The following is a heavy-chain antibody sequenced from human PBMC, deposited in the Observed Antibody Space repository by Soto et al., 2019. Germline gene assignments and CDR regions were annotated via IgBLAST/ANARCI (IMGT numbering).Heavy chain of an antibody. CDR3: VRDGRLQLQGEFFDH. Sequence: DVQLVESGGGLVKPGGSLRLSCAASGFSFSSHAMNWVRQAPGRGLEWVSSISSTSSYIHHAASVKGRVTISRDNAKSSLYLQLDGLRVDDTVVYYCVRDGRLQLQGEFFDHSGQGILVTVSS. V-gene: IGHV3-21*06. CDR2: ISSTSSYI. CDR1: GFSFSSHA. J-gene: IGHJ5*02. D-gene: IGHD2-21*02.